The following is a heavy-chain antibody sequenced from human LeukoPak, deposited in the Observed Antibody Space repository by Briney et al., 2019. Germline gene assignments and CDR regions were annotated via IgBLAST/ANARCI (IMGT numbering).Heavy chain of an antibody. CDR3: ASFKGYDFWSGYFYSWFDP. V-gene: IGHV4-59*01. D-gene: IGHD3-3*01. Sequence: SETLSLTCTVSGGSISSYYWSWIRQPPGKGLEWIGYIYYSGSTNYNPSLKRRVTISVDTSKNQFSLKLSSVTAADTAVYYCASFKGYDFWSGYFYSWFDPWGQGTLVTVSS. CDR1: GGSISSYY. CDR2: IYYSGST. J-gene: IGHJ5*02.